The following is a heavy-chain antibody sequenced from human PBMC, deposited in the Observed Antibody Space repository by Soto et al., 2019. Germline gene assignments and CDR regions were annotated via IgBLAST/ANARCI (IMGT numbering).Heavy chain of an antibody. V-gene: IGHV5-51*01. CDR2: IYPGDSAT. CDR3: ARPPLPGIVVPGGYNYHDGLDV. Sequence: EMRLVQSGAEVKKPGESLKISCQGSGFSFTSYWIGWVRQMPGKGLEWMGIIYPGDSATKYSPSVEVQVTISADKSTNPAYLQWSRLKASDTAMYYCARPPLPGIVVPGGYNYHDGLDVWGQGTPVTVSS. CDR1: GFSFTSYW. D-gene: IGHD6-19*01. J-gene: IGHJ6*02.